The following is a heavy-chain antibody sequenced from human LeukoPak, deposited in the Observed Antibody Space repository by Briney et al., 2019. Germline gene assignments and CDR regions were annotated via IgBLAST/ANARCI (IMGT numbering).Heavy chain of an antibody. Sequence: SETLSLTCTVSGGSISSYYWSWIRQPPGKGLEWIGYIYYSGSTNYNPSLKSRVTISVDTSKNQFSLKLSSVTAAATAVYYCARVYRSRITIFGVVIIPSWFDPWGQGTLVTVSS. CDR3: ARVYRSRITIFGVVIIPSWFDP. J-gene: IGHJ5*02. V-gene: IGHV4-59*01. CDR1: GGSISSYY. D-gene: IGHD3-3*01. CDR2: IYYSGST.